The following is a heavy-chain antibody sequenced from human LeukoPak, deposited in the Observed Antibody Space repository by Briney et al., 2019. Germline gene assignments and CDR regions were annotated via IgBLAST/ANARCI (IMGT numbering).Heavy chain of an antibody. V-gene: IGHV1-69*13. D-gene: IGHD3-10*01. CDR2: LIPIFGTA. Sequence: ASVKVSCKASGGTFSSYAISWVRQAPGQGLEWMGGLIPIFGTANYAQKFQGRVTITADESTSTAYMELSSLRSEDTAVYSCARGSWFGELSLEALDYWGQGTLVTVSS. J-gene: IGHJ4*02. CDR3: ARGSWFGELSLEALDY. CDR1: GGTFSSYA.